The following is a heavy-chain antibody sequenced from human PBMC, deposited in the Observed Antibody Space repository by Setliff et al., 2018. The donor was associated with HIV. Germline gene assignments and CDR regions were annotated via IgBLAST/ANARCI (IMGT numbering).Heavy chain of an antibody. J-gene: IGHJ4*02. CDR2: LWFGGNKK. V-gene: IGHV3-33*06. D-gene: IGHD5-18*01. CDR1: GFTFSSYG. CDR3: AKGYSSGYVLDY. Sequence: HPGGSLRLSCAASGFTFSSYGMHWVRQAPGKGLEWVAVLWFGGNKKFYANSVKGRFTISRDNSKNTLYLQMNNLRAEDTAVYYCAKGYSSGYVLDYWGQGTRVTVSS.